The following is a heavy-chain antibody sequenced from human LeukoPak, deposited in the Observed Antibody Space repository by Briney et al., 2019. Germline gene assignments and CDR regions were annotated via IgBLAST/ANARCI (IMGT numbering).Heavy chain of an antibody. J-gene: IGHJ6*03. CDR3: ARDLSTSFYYYYYMDV. CDR1: GFTFTAYY. CDR2: INPNRGGT. Sequence: VASVTVSCKASGFTFTAYYMHWVRQAPGQRLEWMGWINPNRGGTNYAQNFQGRVIMTWDTSISTAYMELSRLRSDDTAVYYCARDLSTSFYYYYYMDVWGKGTTVTVSS. V-gene: IGHV1-2*02. D-gene: IGHD2/OR15-2a*01.